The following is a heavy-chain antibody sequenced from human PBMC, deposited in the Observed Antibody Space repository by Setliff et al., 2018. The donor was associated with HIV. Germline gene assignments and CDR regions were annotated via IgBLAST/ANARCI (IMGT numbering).Heavy chain of an antibody. D-gene: IGHD3-10*01. J-gene: IGHJ6*03. CDR1: GGSISSYY. Sequence: SETLSLTCTVSGGSISSYYWSWIRQPPGKGLEWIGYIYYSGSTNYNPTLKSRVTISVDTSKNQFSLKLSSVTAADTAVYYCARDSVVRGVMVGMDVWGKGTTVTVSS. V-gene: IGHV4-59*01. CDR3: ARDSVVRGVMVGMDV. CDR2: IYYSGST.